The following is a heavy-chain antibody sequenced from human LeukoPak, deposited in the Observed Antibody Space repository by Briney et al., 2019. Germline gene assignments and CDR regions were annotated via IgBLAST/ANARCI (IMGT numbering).Heavy chain of an antibody. D-gene: IGHD3-10*01. J-gene: IGHJ4*02. CDR1: GFTFSRFG. CDR3: AHMVRGVIIDFYS. V-gene: IGHV3-30*03. CDR2: ISYDGSNK. Sequence: GGSLRLSCAASGFTFSRFGMQGVRQAPGKGLEWVAVISYDGSNKYYADSVKGRFTISRDNSKNTLYLQMNSLRAEDTAVYYSAHMVRGVIIDFYSWGPGTLVTVSS.